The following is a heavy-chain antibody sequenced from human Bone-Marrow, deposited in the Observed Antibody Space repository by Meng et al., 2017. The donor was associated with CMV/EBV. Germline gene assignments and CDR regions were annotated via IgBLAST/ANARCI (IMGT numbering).Heavy chain of an antibody. V-gene: IGHV3-21*01. CDR3: ARENNYYYYYGMDV. CDR1: GFTFSSYD. J-gene: IGHJ6*02. Sequence: GGSLRLSCAACGFTFSSYDMHWVRQAPGKGLEWVSSISSSSSYIYYADSVKGRFTISRDNAKNSLYLQMNSLRAEDTAVYYCARENNYYYYYGMDVWGQGTTVTVSS. D-gene: IGHD2/OR15-2a*01. CDR2: ISSSSSYI.